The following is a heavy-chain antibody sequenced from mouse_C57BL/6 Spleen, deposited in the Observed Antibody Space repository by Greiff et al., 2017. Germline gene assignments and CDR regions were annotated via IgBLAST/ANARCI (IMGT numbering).Heavy chain of an antibody. J-gene: IGHJ1*03. CDR3: ARDYGGSSYWYFEV. D-gene: IGHD1-1*01. CDR1: GYTFTDYY. CDR2: INPNNGGT. Sequence: VQLQQSGPELVKPGASVKLSCKASGYTFTDYYMNWVKQSPGQGLEWIGDINPNNGGTSYNQKFKGKATLTVDKSSSTAYMELRSLTSEDSAVDYCARDYGGSSYWYFEVWGTGTTVTVSS. V-gene: IGHV1-26*01.